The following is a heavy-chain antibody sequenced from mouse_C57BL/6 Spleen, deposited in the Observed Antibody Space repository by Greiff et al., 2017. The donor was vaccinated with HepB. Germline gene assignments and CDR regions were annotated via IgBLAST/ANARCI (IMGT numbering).Heavy chain of an antibody. J-gene: IGHJ4*01. V-gene: IGHV1-80*01. CDR2: IYPGDGDT. D-gene: IGHD1-1*01. CDR1: GYAFSSYW. CDR3: ARGGSSYHYAMDY. Sequence: VKLQESGAELVKPGASVKISCKASGYAFSSYWMNWVKQRPGKGLEWIGQIYPGDGDTNYNGKFKGKATLTADKSSSTAYMQLSSLTSEDSAVYFCARGGSSYHYAMDYWGQGTSVTVSS.